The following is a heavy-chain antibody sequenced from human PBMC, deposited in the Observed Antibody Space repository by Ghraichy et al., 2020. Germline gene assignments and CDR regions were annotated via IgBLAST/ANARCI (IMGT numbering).Heavy chain of an antibody. CDR3: AAAQYYDFWSGWVY. V-gene: IGHV1-24*01. CDR1: GYNFTELS. D-gene: IGHD3-3*01. CDR2: FNPEDGEK. Sequence: ASVKVSSKVSGYNFTELSMYWVRQAPGKGLEWMGGFNPEDGEKVYAQKFQGRVTMTEDTSTDTAYMELSSLRSEDTAVYYCAAAQYYDFWSGWVYWGQGTLVTVSS. J-gene: IGHJ4*02.